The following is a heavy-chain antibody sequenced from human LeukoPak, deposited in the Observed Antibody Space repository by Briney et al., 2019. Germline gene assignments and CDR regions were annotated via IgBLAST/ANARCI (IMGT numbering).Heavy chain of an antibody. CDR1: GFTFSSYA. D-gene: IGHD6-6*01. Sequence: GGSLRLSCAASGFTFSSYAMSWVRQAPGKGLEWVSAISGSGGSTYYGDSVKGRFTIYRNNSKNTLYMKMNSLRAEDTAVYDCAKDGLWQLVPFFGYWGQGTLVTVSS. CDR3: AKDGLWQLVPFFGY. CDR2: ISGSGGST. V-gene: IGHV3-23*01. J-gene: IGHJ4*02.